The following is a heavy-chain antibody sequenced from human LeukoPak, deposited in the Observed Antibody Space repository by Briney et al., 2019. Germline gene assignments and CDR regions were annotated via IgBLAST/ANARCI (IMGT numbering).Heavy chain of an antibody. Sequence: GESLKISFKASGYSFTTHWIGWVRQMPGKGLEWMGIIYPGDSDTRYSPSFHGQVTMSADKSITTAHLQWSSLKASDSAMYYCAALVGRSGWAYFDYWGQGTLVTVFS. CDR2: IYPGDSDT. J-gene: IGHJ4*02. CDR3: AALVGRSGWAYFDY. CDR1: GYSFTTHW. V-gene: IGHV5-51*01. D-gene: IGHD2-15*01.